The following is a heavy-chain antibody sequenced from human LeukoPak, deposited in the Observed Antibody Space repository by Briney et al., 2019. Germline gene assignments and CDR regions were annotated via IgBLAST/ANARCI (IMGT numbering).Heavy chain of an antibody. J-gene: IGHJ4*02. CDR3: ARGPSTTMVRGVFDY. CDR2: IWYDGSNK. Sequence: GGSLRLSCAASGFTFSSYGMHWVRQAPGKGLEWVAVIWYDGSNKYYADSVKGRFTISRDNSKNTLYLQMNSLRAEDTAVYYCARGPSTTMVRGVFDYWGQGTLVTVSS. V-gene: IGHV3-33*01. CDR1: GFTFSSYG. D-gene: IGHD3-10*01.